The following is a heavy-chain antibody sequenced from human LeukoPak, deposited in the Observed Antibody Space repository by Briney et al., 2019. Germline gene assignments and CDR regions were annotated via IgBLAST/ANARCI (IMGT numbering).Heavy chain of an antibody. V-gene: IGHV1-8*01. D-gene: IGHD2-2*01. CDR1: GYTFTSYD. CDR3: ARATYHRYFDD. Sequence: ASVKVSCKASGYTFTSYDINWVRQATGQGLEWMGGTNPNSGITGYAQKFPGRGSMTSNTSISTAYMELSRLRSEDTAVYYCARATYHRYFDDAGQGSLVTVSA. CDR2: TNPNSGIT. J-gene: IGHJ4*02.